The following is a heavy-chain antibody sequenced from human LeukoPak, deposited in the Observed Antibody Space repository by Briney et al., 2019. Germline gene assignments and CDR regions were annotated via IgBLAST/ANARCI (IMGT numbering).Heavy chain of an antibody. CDR3: ARVYSSSSGKNAFDV. V-gene: IGHV3-7*03. CDR2: IKQDGSEK. J-gene: IGHJ3*01. D-gene: IGHD6-6*01. CDR1: GFTFNSFW. Sequence: GGSLRLSCAASGFTFNSFWMSWVRQAPGKGLEWVANIKQDGSEKYYVDSVKGRFTISRDNAKNSLDLQMNSLRAEDTAVYYCARVYSSSSGKNAFDVWGQGTMVTVSP.